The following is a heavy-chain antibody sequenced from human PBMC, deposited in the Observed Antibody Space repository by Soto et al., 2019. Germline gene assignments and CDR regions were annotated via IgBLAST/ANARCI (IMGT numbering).Heavy chain of an antibody. J-gene: IGHJ5*02. Sequence: HITLKESGPTLLIPAQTLTLTCTFSWFSLTTSGVGVGWLRPPPGKALEWLAFIYWYNDKRYSPSLNSRLTITKDTSKNPVVLTMTNIDPVYTATYFCAHRRPWSSNWNSGWPDPWGQGTLVTVSS. CDR2: IYWYNDK. D-gene: IGHD1-1*01. CDR3: AHRRPWSSNWNSGWPDP. V-gene: IGHV2-5*01. CDR1: WFSLTTSGVG.